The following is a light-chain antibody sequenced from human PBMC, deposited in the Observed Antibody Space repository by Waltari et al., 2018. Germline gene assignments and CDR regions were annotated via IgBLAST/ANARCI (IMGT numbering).Light chain of an antibody. CDR2: GAS. J-gene: IGKJ1*01. V-gene: IGKV3-15*01. Sequence: IVMTQSPATLSVFPGERATLSCRASQSIRSNLAWYQHKPGQAPRLLIYGASTRATGIPARFGGSGSGTEFTLTISSLQSEDFAVYFCQQYDNWLGTFGQGTKVEIK. CDR3: QQYDNWLGT. CDR1: QSIRSN.